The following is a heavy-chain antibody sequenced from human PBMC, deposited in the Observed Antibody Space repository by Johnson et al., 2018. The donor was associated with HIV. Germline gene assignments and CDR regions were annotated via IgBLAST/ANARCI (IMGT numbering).Heavy chain of an antibody. J-gene: IGHJ3*02. CDR3: TTAIVIDAFDI. Sequence: QVQLVESGGGVVQPGRSLRLSCAASGFTFSSYAMHWVRQAPAKGLEWVAVISYDGSDKYYADSVKGRFTISRDSSKNTLYLQMNSLRAEDTALYYCTTAIVIDAFDIWGQGTMVTVSS. CDR1: GFTFSSYA. CDR2: ISYDGSDK. V-gene: IGHV3-30*04. D-gene: IGHD3-16*02.